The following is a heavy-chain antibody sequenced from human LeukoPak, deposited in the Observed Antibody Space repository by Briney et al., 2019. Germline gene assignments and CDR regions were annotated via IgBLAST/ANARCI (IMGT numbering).Heavy chain of an antibody. CDR3: ARYYYDSSGYYYVGYFDY. J-gene: IGHJ4*02. V-gene: IGHV4-34*01. D-gene: IGHD3-22*01. CDR1: GGSFRSYY. Sequence: SETLSLTCSVYGGSFRSYYWSWIRQPPGKGLEWIGETNHSGSTNYNPSLKSRVTISVDTSKNQFSLSLSSVTAAGTAVYYCARYYYDSSGYYYVGYFDYWGQGTLVTVSS. CDR2: TNHSGST.